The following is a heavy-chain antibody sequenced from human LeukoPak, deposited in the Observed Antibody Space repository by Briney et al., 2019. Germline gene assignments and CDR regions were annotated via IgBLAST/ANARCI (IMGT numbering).Heavy chain of an antibody. J-gene: IGHJ6*03. CDR1: GFTFSSYA. CDR2: ISSNGGST. CDR3: ARDVVWPPHWYYMDV. D-gene: IGHD1-1*01. Sequence: GSLRLSCAASGFTFSSYAMHWVRQAPGKGLEYVSAISSNGGSTYYANSVKGRFTISRDNSKNTLYLQMNSLRAEDTAVYYCARDVVWPPHWYYMDVWGKGTTVTISS. V-gene: IGHV3-64*01.